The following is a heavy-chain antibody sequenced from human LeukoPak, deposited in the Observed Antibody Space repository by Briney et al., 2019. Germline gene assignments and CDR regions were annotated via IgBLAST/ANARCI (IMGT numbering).Heavy chain of an antibody. CDR2: IYPGDSDT. CDR1: GYSFTSYW. J-gene: IGHJ4*02. V-gene: IGHV5-51*01. Sequence: GESLKISFKGSGYSFTSYWIGWVRQMPGKGLEWMGIIYPGDSDTRYSLSFQGQVTISADKSISTAFLQWSSLKASDTAMYYCARHLSGSYSGYYFDYWGQGTLVTVSS. D-gene: IGHD1-26*01. CDR3: ARHLSGSYSGYYFDY.